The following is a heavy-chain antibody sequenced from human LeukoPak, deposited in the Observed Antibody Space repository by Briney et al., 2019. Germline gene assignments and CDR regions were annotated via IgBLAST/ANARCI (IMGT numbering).Heavy chain of an antibody. CDR1: GYTFTGYY. Sequence: ASVKASCTASGYTFTGYYMHWVRQAPGQGLEWMGWINPNSGGTNYAQKFQGRVTMTRDTSISTAYMELSRLRSDDTAVYYCAADKQQLTYFDYWGQGTLVTVSS. CDR2: INPNSGGT. J-gene: IGHJ4*02. V-gene: IGHV1-2*02. CDR3: AADKQQLTYFDY. D-gene: IGHD6-13*01.